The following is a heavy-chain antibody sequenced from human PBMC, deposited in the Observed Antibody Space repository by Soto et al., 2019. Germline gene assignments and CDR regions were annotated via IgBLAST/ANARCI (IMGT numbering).Heavy chain of an antibody. CDR3: ARDRCTNDKCYTHHFDV. D-gene: IGHD2-8*01. Sequence: QVQLVQSGGEVTKPGASVKVSCKSSGYTFTSYGVSWVRQAPGPGLEWLGWISVYTGNTKQAQKFQDRVTLTTEASTSTAYLELRDLRSDDTAVYYCARDRCTNDKCYTHHFDVWGQGTTVTVSS. J-gene: IGHJ6*02. V-gene: IGHV1-18*04. CDR1: GYTFTSYG. CDR2: ISVYTGNT.